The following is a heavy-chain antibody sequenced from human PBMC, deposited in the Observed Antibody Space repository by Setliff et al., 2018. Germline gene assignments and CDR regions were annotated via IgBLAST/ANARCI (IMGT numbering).Heavy chain of an antibody. J-gene: IGHJ4*02. CDR1: GGSVSSTSHY. Sequence: LSLTCNVSGGSVSSTSHYWGWIRQPPGKGMEWIGSVYYSGYTYYNPSLQSRVTISVDMSKNQFSMKLTSVTAADTAVYYCAGTPARGTTWLSPFDYWGQGTLVTVSS. CDR3: AGTPARGTTWLSPFDY. V-gene: IGHV4-39*07. CDR2: VYYSGYT. D-gene: IGHD6-19*01.